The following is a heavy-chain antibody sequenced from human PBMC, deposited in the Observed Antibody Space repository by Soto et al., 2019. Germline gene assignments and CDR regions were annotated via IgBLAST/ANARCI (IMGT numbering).Heavy chain of an antibody. CDR1: GFTFSSYW. CDR3: ARDAATLGYCSSTSCYRRTMAV. CDR2: INSDGSST. D-gene: IGHD2-2*01. Sequence: GGSLRLSCAASGFTFSSYWMHWVRQAPGKGLVWVSRINSDGSSTSYADSVKGRFTISRDNAKNTLYLQMNSLRAEETAVYYCARDAATLGYCSSTSCYRRTMAVWGQRTTVSVSS. J-gene: IGHJ6*02. V-gene: IGHV3-74*01.